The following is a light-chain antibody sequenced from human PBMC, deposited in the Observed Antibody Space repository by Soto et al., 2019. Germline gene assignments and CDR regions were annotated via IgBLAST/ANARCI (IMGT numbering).Light chain of an antibody. CDR1: QSISSW. CDR3: QQYNFYSRT. V-gene: IGKV1-5*03. CDR2: KAS. Sequence: DIQMTQSPSTLSASVGETVTITCRASQSISSWLAWYQQKPGKAPKLLIYKASTLQSGVPSRFSGTGSVTEFSLTISSLQPDDFATYYCQQYNFYSRTFGQGTKVEVK. J-gene: IGKJ1*01.